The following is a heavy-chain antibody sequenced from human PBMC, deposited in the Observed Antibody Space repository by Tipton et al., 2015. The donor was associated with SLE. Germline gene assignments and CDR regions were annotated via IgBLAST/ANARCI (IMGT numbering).Heavy chain of an antibody. V-gene: IGHV4-61*02. Sequence: TLSLTCTVSGDSFSSGSSSWNWVRQPAGKGLEWIGLIYNSGITNYNPSLQSRVTLSVDMSKNQFSLRLSSVTAADTGVYYCARVLGVVKSYYMDVWGKGTTFTVSS. CDR2: IYNSGIT. CDR3: ARVLGVVKSYYMDV. J-gene: IGHJ6*03. D-gene: IGHD3-3*01. CDR1: GDSFSSGSSS.